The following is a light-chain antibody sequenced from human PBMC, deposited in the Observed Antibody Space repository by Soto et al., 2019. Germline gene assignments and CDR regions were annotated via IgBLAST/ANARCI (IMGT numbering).Light chain of an antibody. J-gene: IGKJ3*01. V-gene: IGKV3-20*01. Sequence: EIVLTQSPGTLSLSPGERATLSCRASQSVSSSYLAWYQQKPGQAPRLLIYGASSRATGIPDRFSGSGSGKDFTLTISRLEPEDFAVYYCQQYGSSPLFTFGPGTKVDIQ. CDR2: GAS. CDR1: QSVSSSY. CDR3: QQYGSSPLFT.